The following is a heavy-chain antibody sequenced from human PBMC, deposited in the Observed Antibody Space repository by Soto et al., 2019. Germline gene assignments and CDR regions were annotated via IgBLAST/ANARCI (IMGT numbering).Heavy chain of an antibody. V-gene: IGHV4-59*11. D-gene: IGHD6-19*01. CDR1: GGSISDHY. J-gene: IGHJ5*02. CDR2: IYYSGST. Sequence: PSETLSLTCTVSGGSISDHYYMWIRQSPGKGLEYIGYIYYSGSTNYNPSLKSRVTISVDTSKNQFSLKLSSVTAADTAVYYCARHIAVAGTRWFDPWGQGTLVTVSS. CDR3: ARHIAVAGTRWFDP.